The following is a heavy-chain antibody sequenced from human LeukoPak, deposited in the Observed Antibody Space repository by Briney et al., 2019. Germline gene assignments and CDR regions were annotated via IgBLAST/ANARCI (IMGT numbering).Heavy chain of an antibody. J-gene: IGHJ4*02. D-gene: IGHD2-15*01. Sequence: GGSLRLSCAASGFTFSSYAMSWVRQAPGKGLEWVSAISGNGGTTYYADSVKGRFTISRDNSKNTLYLQMNSLRAEDTAVYYCANPSSFRFDYWGQGTLVTVSS. CDR3: ANPSSFRFDY. CDR1: GFTFSSYA. CDR2: ISGNGGTT. V-gene: IGHV3-23*01.